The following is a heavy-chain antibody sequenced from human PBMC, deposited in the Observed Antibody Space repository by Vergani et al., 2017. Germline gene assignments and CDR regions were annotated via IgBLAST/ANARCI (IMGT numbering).Heavy chain of an antibody. V-gene: IGHV4-39*01. CDR2: IYYSGST. D-gene: IGHD5-24*01. Sequence: QLQLQESGPGLVKPSETLSLTCTVSGGSISSSSYYWGWIRQPPGKGLEWIGSIYYSGSTYYNPSLKSRVTISVDTSKNQFSLKLSSVTAADTAVYYCARRRRDGYNFLADYWGQETLVTVSS. J-gene: IGHJ4*02. CDR1: GGSISSSSYY. CDR3: ARRRRDGYNFLADY.